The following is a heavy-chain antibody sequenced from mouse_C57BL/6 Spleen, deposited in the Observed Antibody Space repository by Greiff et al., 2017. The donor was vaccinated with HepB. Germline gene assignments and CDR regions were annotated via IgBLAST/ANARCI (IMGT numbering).Heavy chain of an antibody. Sequence: VQLQQSGAELVKPGASVKISCKASGYAFSSYWMNWVKQRPGKGLEWIGQIYPGDGDTNYNGKFKGKATLTADKSSSTAYMQLSSLTSEDSAVYFCARSWGYGTPYYFDYWGQGTTLTVSS. CDR1: GYAFSSYW. CDR3: ARSWGYGTPYYFDY. CDR2: IYPGDGDT. V-gene: IGHV1-80*01. D-gene: IGHD1-1*01. J-gene: IGHJ2*01.